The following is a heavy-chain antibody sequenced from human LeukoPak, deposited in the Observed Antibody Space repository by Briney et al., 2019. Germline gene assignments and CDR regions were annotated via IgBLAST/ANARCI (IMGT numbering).Heavy chain of an antibody. J-gene: IGHJ6*03. V-gene: IGHV4-34*01. CDR1: GGSFSDYY. D-gene: IGHD5-18*01. CDR3: ARVAYRYVINDWSRTGLGAYPTKYYDHMDV. CDR2: INPSGST. Sequence: SETLSLTCAVYGGSFSDYYWSWIRQPPGKGLEWIGEINPSGSTNYSPSLKSRVTISVDTSKNQFSLKLSSVAAADTAVYFCARVAYRYVINDWSRTGLGAYPTKYYDHMDVWDKGTTVTASS.